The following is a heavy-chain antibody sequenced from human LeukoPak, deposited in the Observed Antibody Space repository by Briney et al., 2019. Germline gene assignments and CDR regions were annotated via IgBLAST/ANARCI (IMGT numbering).Heavy chain of an antibody. CDR2: IYHSGST. V-gene: IGHV4-39*07. Sequence: SETLSLTCTVSGGSISSSSYYWGWIRQPPGKGLEWIGSIYHSGSTYYNPSLKSRVTISVDTSKNQFSLKLSSVTAADTAVYYCARRQQWLVHDYWGQGTLVTVSS. D-gene: IGHD6-19*01. CDR1: GGSISSSSYY. J-gene: IGHJ4*02. CDR3: ARRQQWLVHDY.